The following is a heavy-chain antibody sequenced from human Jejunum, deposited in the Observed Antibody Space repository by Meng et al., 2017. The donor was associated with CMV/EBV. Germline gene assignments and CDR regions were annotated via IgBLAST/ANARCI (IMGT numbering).Heavy chain of an antibody. CDR1: GRSIRNHY. CDR2: FYSSDTY. Sequence: VQLQDSAPGLVKPSEPLSLPCTVSGRSIRNHYWSWIRQSAGKGLEWIGRFYSSDTYNYHPSLNSRLTMSLDTSKNQFSLNLSSVTAADTAIYYCARGPGASTREGFDYWGLGTLVTVSS. J-gene: IGHJ4*02. CDR3: ARGPGASTREGFDY. D-gene: IGHD1-26*01. V-gene: IGHV4-4*07.